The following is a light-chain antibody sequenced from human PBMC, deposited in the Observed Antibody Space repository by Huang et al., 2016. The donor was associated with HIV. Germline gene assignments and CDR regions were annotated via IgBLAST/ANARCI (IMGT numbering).Light chain of an antibody. Sequence: EIVMTQSPATLSVSPGERAALSCRASHSVYTNLAWYQQKPGQAPRLPIYDASARATGIPVRFSGSGSGTEFTLTISSLQSEDFAVYYCQQYNGWPPKYTFGQGTKLEIK. CDR1: HSVYTN. CDR3: QQYNGWPPKYT. CDR2: DAS. V-gene: IGKV3-15*01. J-gene: IGKJ2*01.